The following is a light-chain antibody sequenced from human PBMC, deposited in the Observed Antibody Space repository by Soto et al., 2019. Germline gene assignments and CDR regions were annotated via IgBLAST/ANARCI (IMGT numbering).Light chain of an antibody. Sequence: DIQMTQSPSSLSASVGDRVSMTCRASRSISRYLSWYQQKPGKAPNLLIYAASSLQSGVPSRFSGAGSGTDFTLTIANLHPEDFAIYYCKQSYSTQWTFGQGTKVDI. CDR3: KQSYSTQWT. V-gene: IGKV1-39*01. CDR1: RSISRY. J-gene: IGKJ1*01. CDR2: AAS.